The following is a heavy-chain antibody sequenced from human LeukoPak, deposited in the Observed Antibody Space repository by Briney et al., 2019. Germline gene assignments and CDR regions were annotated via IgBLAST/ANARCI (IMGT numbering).Heavy chain of an antibody. J-gene: IGHJ4*02. Sequence: ASVKVSCKASGYTFTSYDINWVRQATGQGLEWMGWMNPNSGNTGYAQKLQGRVTMTTDTSTSTAYMELRSLRSDDTAVYYCARDLLLHGSGSCYTFDYWGQGTLVTVSS. D-gene: IGHD3-10*01. V-gene: IGHV1-8*01. CDR2: MNPNSGNT. CDR3: ARDLLLHGSGSCYTFDY. CDR1: GYTFTSYD.